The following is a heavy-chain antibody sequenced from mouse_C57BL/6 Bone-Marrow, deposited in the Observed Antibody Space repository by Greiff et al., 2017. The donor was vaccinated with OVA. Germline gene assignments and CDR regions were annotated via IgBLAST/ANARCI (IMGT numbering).Heavy chain of an antibody. CDR2: FYPGSGSI. D-gene: IGHD1-1*01. Sequence: VQLQESGAELVKPGASVKLSCKASGYTFTEYTIHWVKQRSGQGLEWIGWFYPGSGSIKYNEKFKDKATLTADKSSSTVYMELSRLTSEDSAVYFCARHEGSPFYYYGSSHYFDYWGQGTTLTVSS. CDR1: GYTFTEYT. CDR3: ARHEGSPFYYYGSSHYFDY. V-gene: IGHV1-62-2*01. J-gene: IGHJ2*01.